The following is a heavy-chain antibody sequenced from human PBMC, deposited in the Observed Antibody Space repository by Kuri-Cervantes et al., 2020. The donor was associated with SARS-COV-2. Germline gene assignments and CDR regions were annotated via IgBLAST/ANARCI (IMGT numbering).Heavy chain of an antibody. D-gene: IGHD3/OR15-3a*01. J-gene: IGHJ6*03. Sequence: SETLSLTCNVSGDSMSRRYWNWIRQPPGRGLEWIGYVYYSGSTNYNPSLKSRVTISVDKSKNQFSLKMNSLTAADTAVYYCARDGKDFWTYYHMDVWGKGTTVTVSS. CDR2: VYYSGST. V-gene: IGHV4-59*11. CDR3: ARDGKDFWTYYHMDV. CDR1: GDSMSRRY.